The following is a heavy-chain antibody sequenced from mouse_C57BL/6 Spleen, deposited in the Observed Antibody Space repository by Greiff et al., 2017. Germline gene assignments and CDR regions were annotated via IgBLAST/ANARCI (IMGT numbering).Heavy chain of an antibody. V-gene: IGHV1-64*01. J-gene: IGHJ4*01. CDR2: IHPNSGST. Sequence: QVQLQQPGAELVKPGASVKLSCTASGFTFTSYWMHWVKQRPGQGLEWIGMIHPNSGSTNYNAKFKSKATLTVDKSSSTAYMQLSSLTSEDSAVYYYAPAYYSTFYAMDYWGQGTSVTVSS. D-gene: IGHD2-5*01. CDR3: APAYYSTFYAMDY. CDR1: GFTFTSYW.